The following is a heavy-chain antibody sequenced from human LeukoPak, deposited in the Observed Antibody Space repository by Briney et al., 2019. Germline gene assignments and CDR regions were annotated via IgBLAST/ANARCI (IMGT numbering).Heavy chain of an antibody. Sequence: KTSETLSLTCAVYGGSFSGYYWSWIRQPPGKGLEWIGEINHSGSTNYNPSHKSRVTISVDTSKNQFSLKLSSVTAADTAVYYCARGAAVAPDAFDIWGQGTMVTVSS. J-gene: IGHJ3*02. CDR3: ARGAAVAPDAFDI. V-gene: IGHV4-34*01. D-gene: IGHD6-13*01. CDR1: GGSFSGYY. CDR2: INHSGST.